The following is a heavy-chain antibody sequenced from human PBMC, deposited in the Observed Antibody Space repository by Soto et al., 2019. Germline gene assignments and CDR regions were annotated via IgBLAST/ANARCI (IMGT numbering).Heavy chain of an antibody. Sequence: GGSLRLSCTASGFTFGDYAMSWVRQAPGKGLEWVGFIRSKAYGGTTEYAASVKGRFTISRDDSKSIDYLQMNSLKTEDTAVYYCTRVALLWFGEPHLSYFDYWGQGTLVTVSS. V-gene: IGHV3-49*04. CDR1: GFTFGDYA. D-gene: IGHD3-10*01. J-gene: IGHJ4*02. CDR2: IRSKAYGGTT. CDR3: TRVALLWFGEPHLSYFDY.